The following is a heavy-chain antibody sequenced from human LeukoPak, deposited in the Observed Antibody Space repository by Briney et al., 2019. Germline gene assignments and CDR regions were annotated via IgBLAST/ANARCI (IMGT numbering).Heavy chain of an antibody. Sequence: GRSLRLSCAASGFTFSSYAMHWVRQAPGKGLEWVAVISYDGSNKYYADSVKGRFTISRDNSKNTLYLQMNSLRAEDTAVYYCARPRIFAHYGMDVWGQGTTVTVSS. V-gene: IGHV3-30*14. D-gene: IGHD3-3*01. J-gene: IGHJ6*02. CDR1: GFTFSSYA. CDR3: ARPRIFAHYGMDV. CDR2: ISYDGSNK.